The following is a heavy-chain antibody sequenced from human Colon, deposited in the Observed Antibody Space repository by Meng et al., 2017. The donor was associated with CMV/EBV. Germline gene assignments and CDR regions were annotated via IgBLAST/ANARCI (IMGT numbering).Heavy chain of an antibody. J-gene: IGHJ4*02. Sequence: GGSLRLSCAVSGFTFSSYSMAWVRQAPGRGPEWVSSIGGTGSYTYYADFAEGRFTISRDSSQNTLFLQMRGLRVEDTAMYYCARYQSSSWYSLFDYWGQGTLVTVSS. CDR1: GFTFSSYS. CDR3: ARYQSSSWYSLFDY. D-gene: IGHD6-13*01. CDR2: IGGTGSYT. V-gene: IGHV3-23*01.